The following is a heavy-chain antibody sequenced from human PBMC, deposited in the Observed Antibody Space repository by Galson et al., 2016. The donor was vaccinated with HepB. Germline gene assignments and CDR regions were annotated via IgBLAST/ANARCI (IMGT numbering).Heavy chain of an antibody. Sequence: CAISGDSVSSTSAAWNWVRQSPSRGLEWLGRTYYRSKWYNEYAASVRSRITINPDTSGNQFSLQLNSVTTGDTAVYYCLSGWYFDTWGQGTQGTVSS. CDR1: GDSVSSTSAA. J-gene: IGHJ4*02. CDR3: LSGWYFDT. V-gene: IGHV6-1*01. D-gene: IGHD6-19*01. CDR2: TYYRSKWYN.